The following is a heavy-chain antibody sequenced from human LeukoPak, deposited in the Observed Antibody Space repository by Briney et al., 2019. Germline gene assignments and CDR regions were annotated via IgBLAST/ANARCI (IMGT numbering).Heavy chain of an antibody. CDR1: GFTFDDYA. Sequence: GGSLRLSCAASGFTFDDYAMHWVRQAPGKGLEWVSAISGSGGSTYYADSVKGRFTISRDNSKNTLYLQMNSLRAEDTAVYYCAKGPGSIAAAGFDYWGQGTLVTVSS. D-gene: IGHD6-13*01. CDR2: ISGSGGST. V-gene: IGHV3-23*01. J-gene: IGHJ4*02. CDR3: AKGPGSIAAAGFDY.